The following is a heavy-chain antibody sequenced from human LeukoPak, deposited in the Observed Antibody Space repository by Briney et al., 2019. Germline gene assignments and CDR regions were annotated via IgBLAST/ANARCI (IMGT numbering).Heavy chain of an antibody. CDR1: GFTFSSYA. Sequence: GGSLRLSCAASGFTFSSYAMSWVRQAPGKGLEWVSAISGSGGSTYYADSVKGRFTISRDNSKNTLYLQMNSLRSEDTAVYYCARGRDFWSGYLAFDIWGQGTMVTVSS. V-gene: IGHV3-23*01. CDR3: ARGRDFWSGYLAFDI. D-gene: IGHD3-3*01. J-gene: IGHJ3*02. CDR2: ISGSGGST.